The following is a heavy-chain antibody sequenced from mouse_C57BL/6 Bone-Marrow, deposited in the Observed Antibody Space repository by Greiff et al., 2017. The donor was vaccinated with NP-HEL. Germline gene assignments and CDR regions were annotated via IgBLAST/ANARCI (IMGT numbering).Heavy chain of an antibody. CDR2: IDPENGDT. D-gene: IGHD1-1*01. Sequence: VQLQQPGAELVRPGASAKLSCTASGFNFKDYYMHWVKQRPEQGLEWIGWIDPENGDTEYAPKFQGKATITADTSSNTAYLQLSSLTSEDTAVYYCTTDSSYWARFAYWGRGTVVTVSA. V-gene: IGHV14-4*01. CDR1: GFNFKDYY. J-gene: IGHJ3*01. CDR3: TTDSSYWARFAY.